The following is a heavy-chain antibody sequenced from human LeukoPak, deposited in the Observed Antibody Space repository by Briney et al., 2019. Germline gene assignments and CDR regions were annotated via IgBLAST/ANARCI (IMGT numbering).Heavy chain of an antibody. J-gene: IGHJ4*02. CDR1: GGSISSYY. V-gene: IGHV4-59*01. CDR2: IYYSGST. D-gene: IGHD4-17*01. CDR3: ARANGAYKSFDN. Sequence: SETLSLTCTVSGGSISSYYWSWIRQPPGKGLQWIGYIYYSGSTNYTPSLKSRVTISVDTSKNQFSLKLSSVTAADTAVYYCARANGAYKSFDNWGQGTRVTVSS.